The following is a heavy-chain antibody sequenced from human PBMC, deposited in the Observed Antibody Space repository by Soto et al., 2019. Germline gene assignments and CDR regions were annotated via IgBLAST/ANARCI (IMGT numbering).Heavy chain of an antibody. D-gene: IGHD6-6*01. Sequence: EVQLLESGGGLVHPGGSLRLSCAASGFIFSRYAMSWVRQTPGKGLEWVSAISESGDATYYADFVMCRFTFSRDNSKNSLYLQMNSLRDEDTALYYGAKEFGTARHNRFDPWGQVTLVTVSS. J-gene: IGHJ5*02. CDR2: ISESGDAT. V-gene: IGHV3-23*01. CDR3: AKEFGTARHNRFDP. CDR1: GFIFSRYA.